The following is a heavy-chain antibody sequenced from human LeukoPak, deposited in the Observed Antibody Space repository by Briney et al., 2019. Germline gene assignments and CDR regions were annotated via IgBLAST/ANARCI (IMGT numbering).Heavy chain of an antibody. V-gene: IGHV4-61*02. CDR3: ARGPYSYDSSGAFDI. CDR1: GDSISSGDYY. J-gene: IGHJ3*02. D-gene: IGHD3-22*01. CDR2: TSSSGST. Sequence: SETLSLTCTVSGDSISSGDYYWSWIRQPAGKGLEWIGRTSSSGSTNYNPSLKSRVTISVDTSKNQFSLKLSSVTAADTAVYFCARGPYSYDSSGAFDIWGQGTMVTVSS.